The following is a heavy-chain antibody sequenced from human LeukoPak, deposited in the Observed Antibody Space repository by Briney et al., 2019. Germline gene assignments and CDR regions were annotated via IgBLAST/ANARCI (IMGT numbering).Heavy chain of an antibody. V-gene: IGHV4-59*01. CDR1: GGSISSYY. J-gene: IGHJ4*02. CDR2: IYYSGST. CDR3: AREKMATIDY. D-gene: IGHD5-24*01. Sequence: SETLSLTCTVSGGSISSYYWSWIRQPPGKGLEWIGYIYYSGSTNYNPSLKSRVTISVDTSKNQFSLKLSSVTAAVTAVYYCAREKMATIDYWGQGTLVTVSS.